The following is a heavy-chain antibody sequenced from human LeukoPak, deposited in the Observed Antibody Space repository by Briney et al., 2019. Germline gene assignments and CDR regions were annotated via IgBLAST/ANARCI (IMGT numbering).Heavy chain of an antibody. CDR3: AIFSCYYYGMDV. J-gene: IGHJ6*02. CDR2: IYYSGST. V-gene: IGHV4-39*01. Sequence: PSETLSLTCNVSGGSISSSSYYWGWIRQPPGKGLEWIGSIYYSGSTYYNPSLKSRVTISVDTSKNQFSLKLSSVTAADTAVYYCAIFSCYYYGMDVWGQGTTVTVSS. D-gene: IGHD3-3*01. CDR1: GGSISSSSYY.